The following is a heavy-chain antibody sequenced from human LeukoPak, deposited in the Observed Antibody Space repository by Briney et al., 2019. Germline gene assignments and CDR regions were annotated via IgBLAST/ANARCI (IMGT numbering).Heavy chain of an antibody. CDR1: GFTFSSYA. Sequence: PGGSLRLSCAASGFTFSSYAMSWVRQAPGKGLEWVSAISGSGGSTYYADSVKGRFTISRDNSKNTLYLQMNSLRAEDTAVYYCYKAVAGNDAFDIWGQGTMVTVSS. CDR2: ISGSGGST. CDR3: YKAVAGNDAFDI. D-gene: IGHD6-19*01. V-gene: IGHV3-23*01. J-gene: IGHJ3*02.